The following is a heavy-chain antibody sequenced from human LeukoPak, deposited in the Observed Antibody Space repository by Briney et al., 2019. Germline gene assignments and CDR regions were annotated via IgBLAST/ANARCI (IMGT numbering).Heavy chain of an antibody. V-gene: IGHV4-4*07. Sequence: SETLSLTCSVSGASINTHYWTWIRRPAGKGLEWIGRIYISGTTNYSPSLEGRVTMSVDTSKNQFSLNLISVTAADTAVYYCARALNPLPGTYYFDYWGQGTLVTVSS. CDR1: GASINTHY. D-gene: IGHD2-15*01. CDR3: ARALNPLPGTYYFDY. CDR2: IYISGTT. J-gene: IGHJ4*02.